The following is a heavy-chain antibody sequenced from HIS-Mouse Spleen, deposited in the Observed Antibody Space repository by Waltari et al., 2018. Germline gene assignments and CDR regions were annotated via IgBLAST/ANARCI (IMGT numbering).Heavy chain of an antibody. Sequence: HVQLQESGPGLVKPSETLSLTCTVSGYSISSGYYWCWIRQPPGKGLEWIGSIYHRGGTSYNPSVQMRVTISVDTAKNRFALKLSSVTAADTAVYYCARVKTGDAFDIWGQGTMVTVSS. D-gene: IGHD7-27*01. CDR1: GYSISSGYY. CDR3: ARVKTGDAFDI. CDR2: IYHRGGT. J-gene: IGHJ3*02. V-gene: IGHV4-38-2*02.